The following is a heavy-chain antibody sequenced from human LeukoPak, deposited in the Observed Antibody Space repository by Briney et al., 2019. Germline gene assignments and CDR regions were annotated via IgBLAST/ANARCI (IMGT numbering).Heavy chain of an antibody. J-gene: IGHJ6*03. CDR1: GGSISSYY. CDR2: IYYSGST. CDR3: AGHSNYYYYYYYYMDV. V-gene: IGHV4-59*08. D-gene: IGHD4-11*01. Sequence: SETLSLTCTVSGGSISSYYWSWIRQPPGKGLEWIGYIYYSGSTNYNPSLKSRVTISVDTSKNQFSLKLSSVTAADTAVYYCAGHSNYYYYYYYYMDVWGKGTTVTVSS.